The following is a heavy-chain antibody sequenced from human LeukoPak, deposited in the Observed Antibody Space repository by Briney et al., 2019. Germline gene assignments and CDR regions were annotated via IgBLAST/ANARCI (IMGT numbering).Heavy chain of an antibody. V-gene: IGHV3-7*01. J-gene: IGHJ3*02. CDR1: GFTFSSYW. Sequence: GGSLRLSWAASGFTFSSYWMSWARQPPGKGLEWVANIKQDGSEKYYVDSVKGRFTISRDNAKNSLYLQMNSLRAEDTAVYYCAKGFLEWSPGAFDIWGQGTMVTVSS. CDR2: IKQDGSEK. D-gene: IGHD3-3*01. CDR3: AKGFLEWSPGAFDI.